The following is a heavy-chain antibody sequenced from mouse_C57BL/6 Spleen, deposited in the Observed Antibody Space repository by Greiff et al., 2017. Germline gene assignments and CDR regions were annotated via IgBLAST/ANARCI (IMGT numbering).Heavy chain of an antibody. CDR1: GFTFSSYA. CDR3: TREQTVVARGYFDV. CDR2: ISSGGDYI. Sequence: DVHLVESGEGLVKPGGSLKLSCAASGFTFSSYAMSWVRQTPEKRLEWVAYISSGGDYIYYADTVKGRFTISRDNARNTLDLQMSSLKSEDTAMYYCTREQTVVARGYFDVWGTGTTVTVTS. D-gene: IGHD1-1*01. J-gene: IGHJ1*03. V-gene: IGHV5-9-1*02.